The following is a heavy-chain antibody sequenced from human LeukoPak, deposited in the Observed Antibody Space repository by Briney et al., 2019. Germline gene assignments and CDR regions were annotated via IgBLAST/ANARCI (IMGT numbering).Heavy chain of an antibody. V-gene: IGHV3-30*18. CDR2: ISYDGSNK. CDR1: GFTFSSYG. J-gene: IGHJ4*02. CDR3: AKAMVRGVISPFDY. Sequence: GRSLRLSCAASGFTFSSYGMHWVRQAPGKGLEWVAVISYDGSNKYYADSVKGRFTISRDNSKSTLYLQMNSLRAEDTAVYYCAKAMVRGVISPFDYWGQGTLVTVSS. D-gene: IGHD3-10*01.